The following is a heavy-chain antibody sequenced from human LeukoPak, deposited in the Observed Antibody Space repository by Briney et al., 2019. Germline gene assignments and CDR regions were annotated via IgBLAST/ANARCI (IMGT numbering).Heavy chain of an antibody. CDR3: ARVCSPWGIAAAGTCADFDY. CDR2: ISSSSSYI. D-gene: IGHD6-13*01. CDR1: GFTFSSYS. J-gene: IGHJ4*02. Sequence: PGGSLRLSCAASGFTFSSYSMNWVRQAPGKGLEWVSSISSSSSYIYYADSVKGRFTISRDNAKNSLYLQMNSLRAEDTAVYYCARVCSPWGIAAAGTCADFDYWGQGTLVTVSS. V-gene: IGHV3-21*01.